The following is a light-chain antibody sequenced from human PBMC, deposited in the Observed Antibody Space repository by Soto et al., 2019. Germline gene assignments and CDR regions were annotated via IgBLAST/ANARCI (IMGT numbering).Light chain of an antibody. CDR3: SSYTTSSSYV. J-gene: IGLJ1*01. CDR2: DVS. Sequence: QSVLTQPASVSGSPGQSITISCTGTSRDVGGYNYVSWYQQHPGKAPKLMIYDVSSRPSGVSNRFSGSKSGNTASLTISGLQAEDEADYYCSSYTTSSSYVFGTGTQLTVL. V-gene: IGLV2-14*03. CDR1: SRDVGGYNY.